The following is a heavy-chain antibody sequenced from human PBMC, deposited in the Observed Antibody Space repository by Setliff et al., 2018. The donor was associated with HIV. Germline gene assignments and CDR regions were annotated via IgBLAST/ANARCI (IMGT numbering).Heavy chain of an antibody. V-gene: IGHV4-61*10. J-gene: IGHJ4*02. CDR2: FYYSGST. CDR1: SASINSGSNY. D-gene: IGHD3-3*01. CDR3: ARGANFWSGYDS. Sequence: PSETLSLTCTVSSASINSGSNYWNWIRQPAGKGLEWIGYFYYSGSTNYNPSLSSRLTISVDTSKNHVSLRLTSVTAADTAVYYCARGANFWSGYDSWGQGTLVTVSS.